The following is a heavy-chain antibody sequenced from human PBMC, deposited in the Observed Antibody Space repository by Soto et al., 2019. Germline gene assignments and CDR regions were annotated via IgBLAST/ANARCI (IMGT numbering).Heavy chain of an antibody. CDR2: IYYSGST. CDR3: ARADYDFWSGYSNWFDP. Sequence: SETLSLTCTVSGGSISSYYWSWIRQPPGKGLEWIGYIYYSGSTNYNPSLKSRVTISVDTSKNQFSLKLSSVTAADTAVYYCARADYDFWSGYSNWFDPWGQGTLVTVSS. CDR1: GGSISSYY. V-gene: IGHV4-59*01. J-gene: IGHJ5*02. D-gene: IGHD3-3*01.